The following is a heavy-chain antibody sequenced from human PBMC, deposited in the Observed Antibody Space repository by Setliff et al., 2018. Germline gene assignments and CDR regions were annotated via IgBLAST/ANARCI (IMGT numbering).Heavy chain of an antibody. V-gene: IGHV1-18*04. CDR3: ARSSDSGYYHQRDAFDI. J-gene: IGHJ3*02. D-gene: IGHD3-22*01. Sequence: ASVKVSCKVSGYTFNSYGINWLRQAPGQGLEWLGWISPYNGNTKYAQTVQDRITMATDTSTRTSYMELSSLRSGDTAVYFCARSSDSGYYHQRDAFDIWGQGTRVTVSS. CDR2: ISPYNGNT. CDR1: GYTFNSYG.